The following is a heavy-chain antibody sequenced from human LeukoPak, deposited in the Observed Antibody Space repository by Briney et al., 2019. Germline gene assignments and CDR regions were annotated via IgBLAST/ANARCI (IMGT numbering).Heavy chain of an antibody. D-gene: IGHD2-15*01. CDR3: ARDSGFCSSRSCSLGY. J-gene: IGHJ4*02. Sequence: PGGSLRPSCAASGFTLSIYTMNWVRQAPGKGLEWVSSISSSSSYIYYADSVKGRFTISRDNAKNSLYLQMNSLRAEDTAVYYCARDSGFCSSRSCSLGYWGQGTLVTVSS. CDR2: ISSSSSYI. V-gene: IGHV3-21*01. CDR1: GFTLSIYT.